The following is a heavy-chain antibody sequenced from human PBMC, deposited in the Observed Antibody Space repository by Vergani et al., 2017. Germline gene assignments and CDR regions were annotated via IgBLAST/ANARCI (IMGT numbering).Heavy chain of an antibody. V-gene: IGHV3-48*01. J-gene: IGHJ6*02. CDR3: ASVPPARFFLWGMDV. D-gene: IGHD2-2*01. Sequence: EVQLVESGGGLVQPGRSLRLSCAASGFTFSSYSMNWVRQAPGKGLEWVSYISSSSSTIYYADSVKGRFTISRDNAKNSLYLQMNSLRAEDTAVYYCASVPPARFFLWGMDVWGQGTTVTVSS. CDR2: ISSSSSTI. CDR1: GFTFSSYS.